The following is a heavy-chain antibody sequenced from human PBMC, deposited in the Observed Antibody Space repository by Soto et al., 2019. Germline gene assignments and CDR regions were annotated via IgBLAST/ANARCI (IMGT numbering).Heavy chain of an antibody. CDR2: ISWNSGGM. J-gene: IGHJ4*02. Sequence: EVSLVESGGGLVQPGRSLRLYCAASGFTFDDYTMHWVRQVPGKGLEWVSLISWNSGGMVYADSVKGRFTISRDNAKNSLYLQMNSLRPEDTALYYCAKASYYGDFLDYWGQGTLVTVSS. V-gene: IGHV3-9*01. CDR1: GFTFDDYT. CDR3: AKASYYGDFLDY. D-gene: IGHD4-17*01.